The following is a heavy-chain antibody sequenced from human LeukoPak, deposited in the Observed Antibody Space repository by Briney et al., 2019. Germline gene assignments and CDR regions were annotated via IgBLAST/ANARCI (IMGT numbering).Heavy chain of an antibody. D-gene: IGHD2-15*01. CDR3: ATDPIDPDGYCSGGSCTYYFYY. Sequence: ALVKVSCKASGYTFTSYGISWVRQAPGQGLEWMGWISAYNGNTNYAQKLQGRVTMTTDTSTSTAYMDLSSLTSEDMAMHSCATDPIDPDGYCSGGSCTYYFYYWGQGALVTVSS. CDR1: GYTFTSYG. J-gene: IGHJ4*02. V-gene: IGHV1-18*03. CDR2: ISAYNGNT.